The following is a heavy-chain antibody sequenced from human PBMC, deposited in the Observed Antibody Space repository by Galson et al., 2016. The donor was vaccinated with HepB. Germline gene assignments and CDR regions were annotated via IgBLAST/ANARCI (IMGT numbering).Heavy chain of an antibody. D-gene: IGHD2-8*01. V-gene: IGHV3-53*01. CDR2: SYSGGRT. J-gene: IGHJ3*01. CDR1: GFSVSNND. CDR3: EREGCKNGVCHLDGLDV. Sequence: SLRLSCAASGFSVSNNDASWVRQAPGKGLEWVSVSYSGGRTCYADSVKGRFTVSRDDSKNTLYLQMNSLRGEDAAVYYCEREGCKNGVCHLDGLDVWGQGTMVTVSS.